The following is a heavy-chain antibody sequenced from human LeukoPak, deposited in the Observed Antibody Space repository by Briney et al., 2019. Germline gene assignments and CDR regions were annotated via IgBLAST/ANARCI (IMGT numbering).Heavy chain of an antibody. J-gene: IGHJ5*02. CDR2: IYQSGST. V-gene: IGHV4-4*02. D-gene: IGHD3-10*01. CDR1: GGSIISSNW. CDR3: ARGLHYYGSGSYYSWFDP. Sequence: PSETLSLTCGVSGGSIISSNWWSWVRQSPGKGLEWIGEIYQSGSTNYNPSLKSRVTISVDTSKNQFSLKLSSVTAADTAVYYCARGLHYYGSGSYYSWFDPWGQGTLVTVSS.